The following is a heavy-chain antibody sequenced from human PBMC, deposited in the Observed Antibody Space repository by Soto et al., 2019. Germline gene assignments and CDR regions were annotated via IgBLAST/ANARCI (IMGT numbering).Heavy chain of an antibody. Sequence: QVQLQESGPGLVKPSQTLSLTCTVSGDSISSSGYYWNWIRQHPGKGLEWIGYISSSGSIYYNPSLQRRLTISGEASDNQFSVRLNSVTAADTAVYYCARDRGFGMDVWGQGTTVTVSS. CDR2: ISSSGSI. CDR1: GDSISSSGYY. V-gene: IGHV4-31*03. CDR3: ARDRGFGMDV. J-gene: IGHJ6*02.